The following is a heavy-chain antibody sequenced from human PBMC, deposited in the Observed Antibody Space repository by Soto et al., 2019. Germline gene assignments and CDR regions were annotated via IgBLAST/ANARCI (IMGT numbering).Heavy chain of an antibody. D-gene: IGHD4-17*01. CDR1: GFSVSSCS. Sequence: PGVSLTLSFSASGFSVSSCSMSWVRQAPGKGLEWVSAISGSGGSTYYADSVKGRFTISRDNSKNTLYLQMNSLRAEDTAVYYCARQYGPLDYWGQGTLVTVSS. CDR3: ARQYGPLDY. CDR2: ISGSGGST. J-gene: IGHJ4*02. V-gene: IGHV3-23*01.